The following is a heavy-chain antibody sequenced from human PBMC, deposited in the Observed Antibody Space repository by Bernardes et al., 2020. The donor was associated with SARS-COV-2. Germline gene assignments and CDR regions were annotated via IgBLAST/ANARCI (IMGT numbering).Heavy chain of an antibody. V-gene: IGHV3-74*03. Sequence: GGSLRLSCVASGLTISSHGMHWVRQAPGKGLVWVSRINSDGSITTYADAVKGRFTISRDNAKNTLYLQMNSLRAEDTALYYCAKNSLGPSWNGYYYGMDVWGQGTTVTVSS. CDR3: AKNSLGPSWNGYYYGMDV. D-gene: IGHD1-1*01. CDR1: GLTISSHG. J-gene: IGHJ6*02. CDR2: INSDGSIT.